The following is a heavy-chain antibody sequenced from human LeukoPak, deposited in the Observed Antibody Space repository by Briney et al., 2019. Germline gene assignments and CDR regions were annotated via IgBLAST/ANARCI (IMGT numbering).Heavy chain of an antibody. CDR1: GVSSSSSY. D-gene: IGHD3-22*01. V-gene: IGHV4-59*08. CDR3: ARHNRPIPTSAYYEDY. Sequence: SETLSLTCTVSGVSSSSSYWSWIRQPPGKGLEWIGYIFYTGDSNHNPSFKSRVSISLDTSKDQISLKLSSVTAADTAVYYCARHNRPIPTSAYYEDYWGQGTLVTVSS. CDR2: IFYTGDS. J-gene: IGHJ4*02.